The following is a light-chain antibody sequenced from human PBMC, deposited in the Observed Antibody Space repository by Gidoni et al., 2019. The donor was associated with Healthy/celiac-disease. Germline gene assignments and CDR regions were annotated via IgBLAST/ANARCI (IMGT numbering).Light chain of an antibody. V-gene: IGKV1-39*01. CDR1: QSISSY. CDR3: QQSYITPPIT. CDR2: SAS. Sequence: DVQMTQSPSSLSASVGDRVTITCRASQSISSYLNWYQQKPGKAPKLLIYSASSLQSGVPSRFSGSGSWTDFTLTISSLQPEDFATYYCQQSYITPPITFGQGTRLEIK. J-gene: IGKJ5*01.